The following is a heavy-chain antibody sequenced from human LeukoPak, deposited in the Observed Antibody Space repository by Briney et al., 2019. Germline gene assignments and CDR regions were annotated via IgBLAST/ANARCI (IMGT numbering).Heavy chain of an antibody. CDR2: IIPIFGSA. Sequence: ASVKVSCKASGYTFTGYYMHWVRQAPGQGLEWMGWIIPIFGSANYAQKFQGRVTITADESTSTAYVELSSLRSADTAVYYCARVVPTTLMNYFDYWGQGTRVTVSS. J-gene: IGHJ4*02. D-gene: IGHD5-12*01. CDR3: ARVVPTTLMNYFDY. CDR1: GYTFTGYY. V-gene: IGHV1-69*13.